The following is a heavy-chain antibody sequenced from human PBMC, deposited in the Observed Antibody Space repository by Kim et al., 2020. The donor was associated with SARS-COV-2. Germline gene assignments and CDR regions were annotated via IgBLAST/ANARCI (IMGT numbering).Heavy chain of an antibody. CDR3: ARNVHITSVTFLWYFDL. CDR1: GFTFSSSA. J-gene: IGHJ2*01. V-gene: IGHV3-23*01. Sequence: GGSLRLSCVASGFTFSSSAMTWVRQAPGKGLEWVSTIFGSGHGTYYADSVKGRFVVSRDNFKNTLYLQMDNLSGDDTAIYYCARNVHITSVTFLWYFDLGGGGPAVTVSS. D-gene: IGHD1-1*01. CDR2: IFGSGHGT.